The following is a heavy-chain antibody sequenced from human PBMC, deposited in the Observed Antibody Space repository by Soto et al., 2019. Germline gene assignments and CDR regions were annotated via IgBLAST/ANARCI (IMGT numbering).Heavy chain of an antibody. CDR3: AKGPSIFGVVPIPEYYFYY. CDR1: GFTFSNYA. V-gene: IGHV3-23*01. Sequence: PGGSLRLSCAASGFTFSNYAMSWVRQAPGKGLEWVSGISGSGGSTHYADSVKGRFTNSRDNAKSTLYLQMNSLRAEDTAVYYCAKGPSIFGVVPIPEYYFYYWGQGTLVTVSS. CDR2: ISGSGGST. D-gene: IGHD3-3*01. J-gene: IGHJ4*02.